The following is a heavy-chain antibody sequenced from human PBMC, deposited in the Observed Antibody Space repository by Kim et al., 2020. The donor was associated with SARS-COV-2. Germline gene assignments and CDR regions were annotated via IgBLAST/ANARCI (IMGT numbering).Heavy chain of an antibody. V-gene: IGHV3-11*01. Sequence: YSADSAKHGYTISRDNAKNSLYLQMNSLSAEDTAVYYCARGHWLLLSSLFWGQGTLVTVSS. J-gene: IGHJ4*02. D-gene: IGHD3-16*02. CDR3: ARGHWLLLSSLF.